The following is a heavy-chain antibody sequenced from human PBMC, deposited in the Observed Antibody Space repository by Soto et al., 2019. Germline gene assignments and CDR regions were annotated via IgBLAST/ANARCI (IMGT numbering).Heavy chain of an antibody. Sequence: GGSLRLSCAASGFPFSSYWVYWVRQAPGKGLEWVAAISGSGGSTYYADSVKGRFTISRDNSKSTLYLQMNSLRAEDTAVYYCAKGVNYYDSSGYYSYYYHGMDVWGQGTTVTVSS. CDR3: AKGVNYYDSSGYYSYYYHGMDV. CDR2: ISGSGGST. D-gene: IGHD3-22*01. J-gene: IGHJ6*02. CDR1: GFPFSSYW. V-gene: IGHV3-23*01.